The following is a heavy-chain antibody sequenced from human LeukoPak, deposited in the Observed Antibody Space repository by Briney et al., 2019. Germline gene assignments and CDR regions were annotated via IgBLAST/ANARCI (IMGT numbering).Heavy chain of an antibody. J-gene: IGHJ3*02. D-gene: IGHD3-22*01. CDR1: GFTFSSYS. CDR2: ISSSSSTI. CDR3: TRDHHRRHYDSQARNTFDI. V-gene: IGHV3-48*01. Sequence: KPGGSLRLSCAASGFTFSSYSMNWVRQAPGKVLEWVSYISSSSSTIYYADSVRGRFTISRDNAKNSLYLQMNSLRAEDTAVYYCTRDHHRRHYDSQARNTFDIWGQGTMVTVSS.